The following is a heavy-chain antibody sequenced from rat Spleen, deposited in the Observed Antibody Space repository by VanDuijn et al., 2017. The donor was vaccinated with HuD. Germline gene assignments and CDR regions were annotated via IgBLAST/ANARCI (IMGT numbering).Heavy chain of an antibody. D-gene: IGHD1-10*01. CDR1: GFTFSNYG. Sequence: EVQLVESGGGLVQPGRSLKLSCAASGFTFSNYGMAWVRQTPTKGLEWVASISSGGGYTYYRDSVKGRFTISRDNAKSTLYLQMNSLRSEDTATYYCAKDKGEYNNLFDYWGQGVMVTVTS. V-gene: IGHV5S13*01. J-gene: IGHJ2*01. CDR2: ISSGGGYT. CDR3: AKDKGEYNNLFDY.